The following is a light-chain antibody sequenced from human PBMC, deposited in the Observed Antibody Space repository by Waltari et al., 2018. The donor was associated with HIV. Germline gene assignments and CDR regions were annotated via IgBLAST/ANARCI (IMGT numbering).Light chain of an antibody. CDR1: QNICTS. CDR2: AAS. CDR3: QQSYSWS. V-gene: IGKV1-39*01. Sequence: DIQMTQSSPSMSASVGDRVTITCLASQNICTSLNWYQQKAGKAHKVLIYAASDLEIWAPSRFSGSGSGTDFTLTISSLQPEDFATYYCQQSYSWSFGQGTKVEIK. J-gene: IGKJ1*01.